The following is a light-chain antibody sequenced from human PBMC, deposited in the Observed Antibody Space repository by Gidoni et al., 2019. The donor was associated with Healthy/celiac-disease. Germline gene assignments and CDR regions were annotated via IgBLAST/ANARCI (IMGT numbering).Light chain of an antibody. V-gene: IGKV1-39*01. CDR2: AAS. CDR3: QQSYSTPLT. Sequence: DIQMTQSPSSLSASVGDRVTITCRASQRISSYVNWYQQKPGKAPKLLIYAASSLQSGVPSRFSGSGSGTDFTLTISSLQPEDFATYYCQQSYSTPLTFGGGTKVEIK. CDR1: QRISSY. J-gene: IGKJ4*01.